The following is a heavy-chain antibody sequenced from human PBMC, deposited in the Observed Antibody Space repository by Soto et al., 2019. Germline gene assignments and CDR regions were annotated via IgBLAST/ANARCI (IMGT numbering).Heavy chain of an antibody. CDR1: GFTFSSYS. V-gene: IGHV3-21*01. CDR3: ASVGVVVVAATPSTAY. Sequence: GGSLRLSCAASGFTFSSYSMNWVRQAPGKGLEWVSSISSSSSYIYYADSVKGRFTISRDNAKNSLYLQMNSLRAEDTAVYYCASVGVVVVAATPSTAYWGQGTLVTVSS. D-gene: IGHD2-15*01. J-gene: IGHJ4*02. CDR2: ISSSSSYI.